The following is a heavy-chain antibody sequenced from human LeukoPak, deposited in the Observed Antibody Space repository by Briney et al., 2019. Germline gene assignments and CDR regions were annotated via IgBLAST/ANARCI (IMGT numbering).Heavy chain of an antibody. CDR3: AKPIHIVVVTAAFDI. V-gene: IGHV3-23*01. D-gene: IGHD2-21*02. Sequence: GGSLRLSCAASGFTFSSYAMSWVRQAPGKGLEWVSALSGSGRSTYYADSVKGRFTISRDNSKNTLYLQMNSLRAEDTAVYYCAKPIHIVVVTAAFDIWGQGTMVTVSS. J-gene: IGHJ3*02. CDR2: LSGSGRST. CDR1: GFTFSSYA.